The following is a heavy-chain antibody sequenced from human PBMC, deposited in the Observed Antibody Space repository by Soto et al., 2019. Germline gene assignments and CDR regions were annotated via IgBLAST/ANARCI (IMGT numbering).Heavy chain of an antibody. D-gene: IGHD3-22*01. CDR2: IYYSGST. J-gene: IGHJ5*02. CDR3: GRGLYYYDSSGYYPNWFDP. Sequence: TSETLSLTCTVSGGSISSYYWSWIRQPPGKGLEWIGYIYYSGSTNYNPSLKSRVTISVDTSKNQFSLKLSSVTAADTAVYYCGRGLYYYDSSGYYPNWFDPWGQGTLVTVSS. V-gene: IGHV4-59*01. CDR1: GGSISSYY.